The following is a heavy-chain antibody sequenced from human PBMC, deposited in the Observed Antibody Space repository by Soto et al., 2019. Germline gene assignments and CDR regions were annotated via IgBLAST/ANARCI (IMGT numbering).Heavy chain of an antibody. Sequence: ASVKVSCKASGYTFTAYYMHWVRQAPGQGLEWMGWINPNSGGTYHAQNFQGRVTLTRDTSTTTAYTELASLRPDDTAVYYCARRGGRGYSARDPWGHGTLVTVSS. CDR3: ARRGGRGYSARDP. J-gene: IGHJ5*02. CDR1: GYTFTAYY. CDR2: INPNSGGT. D-gene: IGHD5-12*01. V-gene: IGHV1-2*02.